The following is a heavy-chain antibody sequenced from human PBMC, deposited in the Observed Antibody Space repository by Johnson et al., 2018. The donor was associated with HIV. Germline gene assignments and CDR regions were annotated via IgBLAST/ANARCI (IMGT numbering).Heavy chain of an antibody. Sequence: VQLVESGGGVVQPGRSLRLSCAASGFTFSSYAMHWVRQAPGKGLEWVAVISYDGSDKYYADSVKGRFTISRDNSKNTLYLEMNSLRAEDTAVYYCARDHSGYDSVTAAFDIWGQGTMVTVSS. CDR1: GFTFSSYA. J-gene: IGHJ3*02. D-gene: IGHD5-12*01. V-gene: IGHV3-30-3*01. CDR2: ISYDGSDK. CDR3: ARDHSGYDSVTAAFDI.